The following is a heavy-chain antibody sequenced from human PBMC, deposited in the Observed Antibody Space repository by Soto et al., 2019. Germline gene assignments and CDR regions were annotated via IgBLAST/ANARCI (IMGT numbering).Heavy chain of an antibody. CDR1: GGSISSSSYH. D-gene: IGHD3-10*01. Sequence: SETLSLTCTVSGGSISSSSYHWGWLRQPPGKGLEWIGNIYYSGSTFYNPSLKSRVTISVDTSKNQFSLKLSSVTAADTAVYYCAGRFTDYYGSGTYYNNWFDPWGQGTLVTVSS. J-gene: IGHJ5*01. CDR3: AGRFTDYYGSGTYYNNWFDP. V-gene: IGHV4-39*01. CDR2: IYYSGST.